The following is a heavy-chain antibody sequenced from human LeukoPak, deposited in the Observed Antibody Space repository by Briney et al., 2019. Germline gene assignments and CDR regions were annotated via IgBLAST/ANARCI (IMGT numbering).Heavy chain of an antibody. Sequence: GGSLRLSCTASGFTFGDYAMNWVRQAPGKGLEWVSSISSSSSYIYYADSVKGRFTISRDNAKNSLYLQMNSLRVEDTAVYYCARVGRDGYRAPSYFDYWGQGTLVTVSS. CDR1: GFTFGDYA. CDR3: ARVGRDGYRAPSYFDY. D-gene: IGHD5-24*01. J-gene: IGHJ4*02. V-gene: IGHV3-21*01. CDR2: ISSSSSYI.